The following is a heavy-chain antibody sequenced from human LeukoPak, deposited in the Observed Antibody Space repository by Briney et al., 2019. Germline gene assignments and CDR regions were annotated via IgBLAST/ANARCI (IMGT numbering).Heavy chain of an antibody. CDR2: INPNSGGT. CDR3: ARSYCSSTSCSLMRFDY. J-gene: IGHJ4*02. CDR1: GYTFTGYY. V-gene: IGHV1-2*06. Sequence: ASVKVSCEASGYTFTGYYMHWVRQAPGQGLEWMGRINPNSGGTNYAQKFQGRVTMTRDTSISTAYMELSRLRSDDTAVYYCARSYCSSTSCSLMRFDYWGQGTLVTVSS. D-gene: IGHD2-2*01.